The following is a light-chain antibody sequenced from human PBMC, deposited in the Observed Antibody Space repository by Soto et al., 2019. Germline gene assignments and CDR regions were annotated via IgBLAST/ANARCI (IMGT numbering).Light chain of an antibody. CDR3: QHYGSSRS. V-gene: IGKV3-20*01. CDR1: QSVSDNY. J-gene: IGKJ3*01. Sequence: EIVLTQSPGTLSLSPGERATLSCRASQSVSDNYLAWYQQRPGQAPSLLIYGASTRATGIPDRFSGSGSGTDFTLTISRLEPEDFAVYFCQHYGSSRSFCPGTKVGVK. CDR2: GAS.